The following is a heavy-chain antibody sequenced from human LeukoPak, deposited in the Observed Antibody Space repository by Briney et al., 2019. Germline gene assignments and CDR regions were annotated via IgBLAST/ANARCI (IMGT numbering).Heavy chain of an antibody. J-gene: IGHJ4*02. V-gene: IGHV3-53*01. D-gene: IGHD3-16*01. Sequence: GGSLRLSCAASGFTFSNYAMHWVRQAPGKGLEWVSVIYSGGGSYYADSVKGRFTISRDNSKNTVYLQMNSLRADDTAVYYCATDVLVETSMGDWGQGTLVTVSS. CDR2: IYSGGGS. CDR3: ATDVLVETSMGD. CDR1: GFTFSNYA.